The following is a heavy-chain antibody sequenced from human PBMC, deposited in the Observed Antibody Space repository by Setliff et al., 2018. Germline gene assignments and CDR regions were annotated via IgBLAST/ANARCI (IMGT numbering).Heavy chain of an antibody. CDR3: VPGRGS. CDR1: GFTFRTYE. J-gene: IGHJ5*02. CDR2: THTDGITI. Sequence: GGSLRLSCEASGFTFRTYEMIWVRQAPGKGLERVSKTHTDGITIYSDSVRGRFTISRDNAQKTLYLHMNNQRADDTAVFYCVPGRGSWGQGALVTVSS. D-gene: IGHD6-25*01. V-gene: IGHV3-48*03.